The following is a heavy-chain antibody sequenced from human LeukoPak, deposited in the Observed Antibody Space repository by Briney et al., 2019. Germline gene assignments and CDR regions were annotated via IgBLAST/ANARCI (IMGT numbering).Heavy chain of an antibody. V-gene: IGHV4-39*07. Sequence: SETLSLTCTVSGGSISSSSYYWGWIRQPPGKGLEWIGSIYYSGSTYYNPSLKSRVTISVDTSKNQFSLKLSSVTAADTAVYYCARLGAYGDYVRRYYYYYMDVWGKGTTVTISS. D-gene: IGHD4-17*01. CDR3: ARLGAYGDYVRRYYYYYMDV. CDR2: IYYSGST. J-gene: IGHJ6*03. CDR1: GGSISSSSYY.